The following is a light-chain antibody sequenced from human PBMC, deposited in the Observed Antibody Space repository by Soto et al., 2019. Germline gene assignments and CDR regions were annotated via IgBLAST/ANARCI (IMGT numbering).Light chain of an antibody. Sequence: TQSPGTLSLSPGERATLSCRASQSVSSSYLTWYQQKPGQAPRLLIFDASTRATTFPARFSGGGSGTEFTLTISSLQSEDLAVYYCQQYNKWPWTFGQGTKVDNK. CDR3: QQYNKWPWT. V-gene: IGKV3-15*01. J-gene: IGKJ1*01. CDR2: DAS. CDR1: QSVSSSY.